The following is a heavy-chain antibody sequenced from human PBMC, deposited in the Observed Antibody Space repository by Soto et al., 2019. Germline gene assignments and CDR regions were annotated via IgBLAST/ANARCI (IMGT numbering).Heavy chain of an antibody. CDR1: GYPFTSYY. V-gene: IGHV1-46*01. J-gene: IGHJ5*02. Sequence: XSVKVSCKASGYPFTSYYMHWVRQSPGQGLEWMGIINPSGGSTIYAQKFQCRVTMTRDTSTSTVYMELSSLRSEDTAVYYCARYIIYTRYAGNKNWFDPWAQGTLVTVSS. CDR3: ARYIIYTRYAGNKNWFDP. CDR2: INPSGGST. D-gene: IGHD3-10*01.